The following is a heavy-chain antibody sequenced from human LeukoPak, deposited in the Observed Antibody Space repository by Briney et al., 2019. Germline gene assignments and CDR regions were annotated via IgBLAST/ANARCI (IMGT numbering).Heavy chain of an antibody. D-gene: IGHD3-22*01. CDR1: GGSISSYY. J-gene: IGHJ4*02. Sequence: PSETLSLNCTVSGGSISSYYWRWIRQPPGKGLEWIGYIYYSGSTNYNPSLKSRVTISVDTSKNQFSLELSSVTAADTAVYYCARGTYYYDSSGYYYVLDYWGQGTLVTVSS. V-gene: IGHV4-59*08. CDR3: ARGTYYYDSSGYYYVLDY. CDR2: IYYSGST.